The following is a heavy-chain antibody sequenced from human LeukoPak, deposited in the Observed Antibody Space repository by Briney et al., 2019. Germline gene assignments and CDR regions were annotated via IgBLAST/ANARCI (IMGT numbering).Heavy chain of an antibody. CDR1: GGSISSGGYY. Sequence: SETLSLTCTVSGGSISSGGYYWSWIRQHPGKGLEWIGYIYYSGSTYYNPSLKSRVTISVDTSKNQFSLKLSSVTAADTAVYYCARLTDEGLESSSYFDYWGQGTLVTVSS. V-gene: IGHV4-31*03. CDR2: IYYSGST. CDR3: ARLTDEGLESSSYFDY. J-gene: IGHJ4*02. D-gene: IGHD4-11*01.